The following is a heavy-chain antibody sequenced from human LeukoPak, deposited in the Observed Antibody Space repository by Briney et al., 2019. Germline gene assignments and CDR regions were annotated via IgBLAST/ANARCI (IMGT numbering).Heavy chain of an antibody. CDR2: IYSGGST. CDR3: ARPSGYSSGWYRYYYYGVDV. Sequence: GGSLRLSCAASGFTVSSNYMSWVRQAPGKGLEWVSVIYSGGSTYYADSVKGRFTISRDNSKNTLYLQMNSLRAEDTAVYYCARPSGYSSGWYRYYYYGVDVWGQGTTVTVSS. J-gene: IGHJ6*02. V-gene: IGHV3-53*01. CDR1: GFTVSSNY. D-gene: IGHD6-19*01.